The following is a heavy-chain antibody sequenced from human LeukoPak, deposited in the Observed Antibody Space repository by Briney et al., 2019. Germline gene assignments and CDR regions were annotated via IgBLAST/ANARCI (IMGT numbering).Heavy chain of an antibody. J-gene: IGHJ4*02. Sequence: GGSLRLSCAASGFTFSSYAMSWVRQAPGKGLEWVSAISGSGGSTYYADSVKGRFTISRDNFKNTLYLQMNSLRAEDTAVYYCAKGVPGRDGYNYFDYWGQGTLVTVSS. CDR2: ISGSGGST. CDR3: AKGVPGRDGYNYFDY. D-gene: IGHD5-24*01. V-gene: IGHV3-23*01. CDR1: GFTFSSYA.